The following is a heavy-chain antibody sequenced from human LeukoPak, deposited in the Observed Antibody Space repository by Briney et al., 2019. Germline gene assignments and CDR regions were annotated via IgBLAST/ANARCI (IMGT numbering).Heavy chain of an antibody. CDR2: IYHSGST. Sequence: SETLSLTCTVSGYSISSDYYWGWIRQPPGKGLEWIGSIYHSGSTYYNPSLKSRLTISVDTSKNQLSLRLSSVTAADTAVYYCAREGGYVKGYFDYWGQGTLVTVSS. V-gene: IGHV4-38-2*02. CDR1: GYSISSDYY. J-gene: IGHJ4*02. CDR3: AREGGYVKGYFDY. D-gene: IGHD5-12*01.